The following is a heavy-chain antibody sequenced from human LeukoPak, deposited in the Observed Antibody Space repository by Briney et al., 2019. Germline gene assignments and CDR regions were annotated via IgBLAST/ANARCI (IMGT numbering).Heavy chain of an antibody. J-gene: IGHJ5*02. CDR2: IYHSGST. CDR1: GGSFNDYY. Sequence: SETLSLTCAVYGGSFNDYYWNWIRQPPGKGLEWIGSIYHSGSTYYNRSLTSRVTISVDTSKNQFSLKLTSVPAPDTPVYSCATQRIFNWFDPWGQGTLVPVSS. CDR3: ATQRIFNWFDP. D-gene: IGHD3-9*01. V-gene: IGHV4-34*01.